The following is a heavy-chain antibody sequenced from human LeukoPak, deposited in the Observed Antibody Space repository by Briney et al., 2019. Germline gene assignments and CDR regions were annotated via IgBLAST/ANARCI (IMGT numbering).Heavy chain of an antibody. J-gene: IGHJ3*02. V-gene: IGHV4-34*01. CDR1: GGSFSGYY. Sequence: SETLSLTCAVYGGSFSGYYWSWIRQPPGKGLEWIGEINHSGSTNYNPSLKSRVTISVDTSKNQFSLKLSSVTAADTAVYYCARDRIATVTYDAFDIWGQGTMVTVSS. CDR2: INHSGST. D-gene: IGHD4-17*01. CDR3: ARDRIATVTYDAFDI.